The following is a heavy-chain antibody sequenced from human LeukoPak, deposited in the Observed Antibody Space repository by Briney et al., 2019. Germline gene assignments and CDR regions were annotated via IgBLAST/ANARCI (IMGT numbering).Heavy chain of an antibody. J-gene: IGHJ4*02. CDR1: GGSFGFYS. Sequence: PSETLSLTCGVHGGSFGFYSWSWLRQSPGKGLEWIGEIIHTGTTTYSPSLASRVTVSIDTSNNQFSLTLTSVTAADTAVYYCARRGNYIDHWGQGALVTVSS. V-gene: IGHV4-34*12. CDR3: ARRGNYIDH. CDR2: IIHTGTT.